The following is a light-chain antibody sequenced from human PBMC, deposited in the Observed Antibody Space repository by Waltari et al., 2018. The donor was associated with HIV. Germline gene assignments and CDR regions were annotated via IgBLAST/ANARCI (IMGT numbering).Light chain of an antibody. CDR1: SSDVGGYNY. CDR3: SSYTSSSTLYV. J-gene: IGLJ1*01. V-gene: IGLV2-14*04. CDR2: DVS. Sequence: ISCTGTSSDVGGYNYVSWYQQHPGKAPKLMIYDVSNRPSGVSNRFSGSKSGNTASLTISGLQAEDEADYYCSSYTSSSTLYVFGTGTKVTVL.